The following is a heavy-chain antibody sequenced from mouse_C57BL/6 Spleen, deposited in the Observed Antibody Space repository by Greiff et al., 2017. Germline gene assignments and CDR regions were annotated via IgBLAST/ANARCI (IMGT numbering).Heavy chain of an antibody. CDR3: ARRRELGGYYFDY. CDR2: INPNNGGT. J-gene: IGHJ2*01. D-gene: IGHD4-1*01. V-gene: IGHV1-18*01. Sequence: EVQLQQSGPELVKPGASVKIPCKASGYTFTDYNMDWVKQSHGKSLEWIGDINPNNGGTSYNQKFKGKATLTVDKSSSTAYMELRSLTSEDTAVYYCARRRELGGYYFDYWGQGTTRTVSS. CDR1: GYTFTDYN.